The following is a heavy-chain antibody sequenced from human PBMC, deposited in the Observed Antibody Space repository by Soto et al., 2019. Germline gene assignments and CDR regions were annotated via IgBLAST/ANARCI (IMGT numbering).Heavy chain of an antibody. CDR3: ARPSSRLAAADAFDI. CDR1: GGSISSYY. J-gene: IGHJ3*02. D-gene: IGHD6-13*01. Sequence: SETLSLTCTVSGGSISSYYWSWIRQPPGKGLEWIGYIYYSGSTNYNPSLKSRVTISVDTSKNQFSLKLSSVTAADTAVYYCARPSSRLAAADAFDIWGQGTMVTVSS. V-gene: IGHV4-59*08. CDR2: IYYSGST.